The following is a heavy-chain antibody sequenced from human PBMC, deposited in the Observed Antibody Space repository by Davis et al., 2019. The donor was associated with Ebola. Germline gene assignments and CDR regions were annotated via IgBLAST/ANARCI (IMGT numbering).Heavy chain of an antibody. CDR3: ARVRRGGDYFDY. CDR2: INHSGST. J-gene: IGHJ4*02. V-gene: IGHV4-34*01. CDR1: GGSFSGYY. Sequence: ETLSLTCAVYGGSFSGYYWSWIRQPPGKGLEWIGEINHSGSTNYNPSLKSRVTISVDTTKNQFSLKLSSVTAADTAVYYCARVRRGGDYFDYWGQGTLVTVSS. D-gene: IGHD2-21*01.